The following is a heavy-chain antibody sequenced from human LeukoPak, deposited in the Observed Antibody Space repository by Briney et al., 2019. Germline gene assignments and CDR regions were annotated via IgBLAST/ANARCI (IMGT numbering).Heavy chain of an antibody. CDR3: AKGGKGYFDWFFDY. J-gene: IGHJ4*02. CDR1: GFTFVDYA. D-gene: IGHD3-9*01. Sequence: GGSLRLSCAASGFTFVDYAMNWVRQAPGKGLEWVSGISWNSGSIGYADSVKGRFTISRDNAKNSLYLQMNSLRAEDTALYYCAKGGKGYFDWFFDYWGQGTLVTVSS. CDR2: ISWNSGSI. V-gene: IGHV3-9*01.